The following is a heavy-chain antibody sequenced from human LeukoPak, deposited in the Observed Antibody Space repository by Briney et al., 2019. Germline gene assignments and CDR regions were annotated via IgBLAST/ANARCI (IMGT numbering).Heavy chain of an antibody. V-gene: IGHV4-34*01. CDR3: ARSVYDISSYYYGMDV. Sequence: SETLSLTCAVYGGSFSSYYWSWIRQPPGKGLEWIGEINHSGSTNYNPSLKSRVTISVDTSKNQFSLKLSSVTAADTAVYYCARSVYDISSYYYGMDVWGQGTTVTVSS. CDR1: GGSFSSYY. J-gene: IGHJ6*02. CDR2: INHSGST. D-gene: IGHD3-9*01.